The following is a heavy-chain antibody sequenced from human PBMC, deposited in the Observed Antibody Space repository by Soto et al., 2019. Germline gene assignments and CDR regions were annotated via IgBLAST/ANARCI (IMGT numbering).Heavy chain of an antibody. J-gene: IGHJ4*02. Sequence: RASVKVSCKASGYTFTTYAIHWVRQAPGQRLEWMGWINAGHGNTKYSQNFQGRVTITRDTSASTAYMELSSLRSEDTAVYYCARDGITGTATLDYWGQGTLVTVSS. D-gene: IGHD1-20*01. CDR3: ARDGITGTATLDY. CDR1: GYTFTTYA. CDR2: INAGHGNT. V-gene: IGHV1-3*01.